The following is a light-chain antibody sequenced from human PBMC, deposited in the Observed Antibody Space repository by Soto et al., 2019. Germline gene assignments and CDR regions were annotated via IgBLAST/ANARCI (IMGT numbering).Light chain of an antibody. Sequence: DIQLTQSPSSLSASVGDRVTLTCRASQDISTYLAWYQQKPGKVPKLLIYTVSTLQFGVPSRFSGSGSGTEFTLTIGALHPEDVATYYCQQSYSTPPTFGQGTKVDNK. CDR1: QDISTY. V-gene: IGKV1-27*01. J-gene: IGKJ1*01. CDR2: TVS. CDR3: QQSYSTPPT.